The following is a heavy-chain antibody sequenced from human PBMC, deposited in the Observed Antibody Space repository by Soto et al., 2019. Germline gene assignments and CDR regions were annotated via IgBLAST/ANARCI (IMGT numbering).Heavy chain of an antibody. D-gene: IGHD3-16*01. CDR3: ATYTAGGGGRGY. Sequence: QVQLQESGPGLVKPSETLSLTCTVSGASISRDHWNWIRQPPGKGLEWIGEYSGTSNYNPSLRSRVPISVDTPNNQVSLKLSSVTAADTAVYYCATYTAGGGGRGYWGQGTLVTVSS. J-gene: IGHJ4*02. CDR1: GASISRDH. CDR2: EYSGTS. V-gene: IGHV4-59*08.